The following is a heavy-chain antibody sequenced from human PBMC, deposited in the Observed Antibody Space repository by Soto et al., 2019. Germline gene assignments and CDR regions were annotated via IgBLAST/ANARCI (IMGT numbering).Heavy chain of an antibody. CDR1: GLRFDGYG. Sequence: GGSLRLSCAASGLRFDGYGMTWVRQAPGKGLEWVAVISYDGSNKYYADSVKGRFTISRDNSKNTLYLQMNSLRAEDTAVYYCAKVGYYDSSGYYPEDAFDIWGQGTMVTVSS. J-gene: IGHJ3*02. D-gene: IGHD3-22*01. CDR3: AKVGYYDSSGYYPEDAFDI. CDR2: ISYDGSNK. V-gene: IGHV3-30*18.